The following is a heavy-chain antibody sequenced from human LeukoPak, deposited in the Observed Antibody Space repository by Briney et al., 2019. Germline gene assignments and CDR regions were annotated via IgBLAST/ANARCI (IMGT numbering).Heavy chain of an antibody. D-gene: IGHD6-19*01. Sequence: GGSLRLSCAASGFTFSSYSMNWVRQAPGKGLEWVSSISSSSSYIYYADSVKGRFTISRDNAKNSLYLQMNSLRAEDTAVYYCARDPIGGDSSGWLIDYWGQGTLVTVSS. V-gene: IGHV3-21*01. J-gene: IGHJ4*02. CDR2: ISSSSSYI. CDR3: ARDPIGGDSSGWLIDY. CDR1: GFTFSSYS.